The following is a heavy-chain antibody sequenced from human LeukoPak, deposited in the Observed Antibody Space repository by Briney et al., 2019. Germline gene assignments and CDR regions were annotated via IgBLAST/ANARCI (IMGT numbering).Heavy chain of an antibody. D-gene: IGHD6-13*01. J-gene: IGHJ6*03. CDR2: IYYSGST. CDR3: ASVASQGSSSWSLFGYYYYMDV. Sequence: SETLSLTCTVSGGSISSSSYYWGWIRQPPGKGLEWIGSIYYSGSTYYNPSLKSRVTISVDTSKNQFSLKLSSVTAADTAVYYCASVASQGSSSWSLFGYYYYMDVWGKGTTVTVSS. V-gene: IGHV4-39*07. CDR1: GGSISSSSYY.